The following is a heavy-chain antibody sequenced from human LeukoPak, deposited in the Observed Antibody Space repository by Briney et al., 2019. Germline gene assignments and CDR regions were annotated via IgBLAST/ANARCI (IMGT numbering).Heavy chain of an antibody. Sequence: SETLSLTCTVSGGSISSYYWSWIRQPPGKGLEWIGYVYYSGSTNYNPSLKSRVTISVDTSKNQFSLKLSSVTAADTAVYYCARAPSSGYYLNWFDPWGQGTLVTVSS. CDR2: VYYSGST. V-gene: IGHV4-59*01. J-gene: IGHJ5*02. CDR3: ARAPSSGYYLNWFDP. CDR1: GGSISSYY. D-gene: IGHD3-22*01.